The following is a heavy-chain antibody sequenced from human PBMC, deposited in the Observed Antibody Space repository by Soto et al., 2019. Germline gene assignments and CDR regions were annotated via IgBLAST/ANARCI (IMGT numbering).Heavy chain of an antibody. CDR1: GYTFTSYY. J-gene: IGHJ6*02. V-gene: IGHV1-46*01. CDR3: AREGGTYAVGGGLEYYYYYGMDV. Sequence: ASVKVSCKASGYTFTSYYMHWVRQAPGQGLEWMGIINPSGGSTSYAQKFQGRVTMTRDTSTSTVYMELSSLRSEDTAVYYCAREGGTYAVGGGLEYYYYYGMDVWGQGTTVTVSS. CDR2: INPSGGST. D-gene: IGHD3-16*01.